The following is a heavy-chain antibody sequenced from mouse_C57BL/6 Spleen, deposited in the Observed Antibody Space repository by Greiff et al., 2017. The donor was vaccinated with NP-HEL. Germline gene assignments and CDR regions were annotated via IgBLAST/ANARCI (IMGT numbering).Heavy chain of an antibody. J-gene: IGHJ1*03. Sequence: EVQLQQSGGGLVKPGGSLKLSCAASGFTFSDYGMHWVRQAPEKGLEWVAYISSGSSTIYYADTVKGRFTISRDNAKNTLFLQMTSLRSEDTAMYYCAREEVFTPWYFDVWGTGTTVTVSS. CDR2: ISSGSSTI. CDR3: AREEVFTPWYFDV. V-gene: IGHV5-17*01. CDR1: GFTFSDYG.